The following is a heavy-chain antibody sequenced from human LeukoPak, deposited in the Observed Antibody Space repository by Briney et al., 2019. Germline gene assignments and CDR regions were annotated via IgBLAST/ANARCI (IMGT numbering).Heavy chain of an antibody. CDR1: GYTFTSYD. D-gene: IGHD1-26*01. J-gene: IGHJ4*02. Sequence: ASVKVSCKASGYTFTSYDINWVRQATGQGLEWMGWMNPNSGNTGYAQKFQGRVTMTRNTSISTAYMELSSLRSEDTAVYYCATGFRSGSYSLFDYWGQGTQVTVSS. CDR3: ATGFRSGSYSLFDY. V-gene: IGHV1-8*01. CDR2: MNPNSGNT.